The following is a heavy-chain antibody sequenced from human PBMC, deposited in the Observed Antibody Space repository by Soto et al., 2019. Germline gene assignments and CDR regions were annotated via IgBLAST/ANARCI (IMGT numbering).Heavy chain of an antibody. CDR1: GFTFSSYG. V-gene: IGHV3-30*18. J-gene: IGHJ4*02. CDR2: ISYDGSNK. Sequence: GGSLRLSCAASGFTFSSYGMHWVRQAPGKGLEWVAVISYDGSNKYYADSVKGRFTISRDNSKNTLYLQMNSLRAEDTAVYYCAKDERLRGHLTYCFDYWGQGTLVTVSS. D-gene: IGHD5-12*01. CDR3: AKDERLRGHLTYCFDY.